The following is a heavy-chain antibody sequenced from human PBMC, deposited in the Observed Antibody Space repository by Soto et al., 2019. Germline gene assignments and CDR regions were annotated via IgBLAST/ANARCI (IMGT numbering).Heavy chain of an antibody. CDR3: ARDLYSYVNYYYYGMDV. Sequence: PGGSLRLSCAASGFTFSSYSTNWVRQAPGKGLEWVSSISSSSSYIYYADSVKGRFTISRDNAKNSLYLQMNSLRAEDTAVYYCARDLYSYVNYYYYGMDVWGQGTTVTVSS. CDR1: GFTFSSYS. V-gene: IGHV3-21*01. J-gene: IGHJ6*02. CDR2: ISSSSSYI. D-gene: IGHD5-18*01.